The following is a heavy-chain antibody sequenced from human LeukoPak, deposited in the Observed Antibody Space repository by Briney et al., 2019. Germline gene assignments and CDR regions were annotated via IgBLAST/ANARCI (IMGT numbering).Heavy chain of an antibody. D-gene: IGHD6-13*01. V-gene: IGHV3-30*01. CDR2: ISYDGSNK. CDR1: GFTFSSYA. CDR3: ARGRGAATETDNWFDP. J-gene: IGHJ5*02. Sequence: GGSLRLSCAASGFTFSSYAMHWVRQAPGKGLEWVAVISYDGSNKYYADSVKGRFTISRDNSKNTLYLQMNSLRAEDTAVYYCARGRGAATETDNWFDPWGQGTLVTVSS.